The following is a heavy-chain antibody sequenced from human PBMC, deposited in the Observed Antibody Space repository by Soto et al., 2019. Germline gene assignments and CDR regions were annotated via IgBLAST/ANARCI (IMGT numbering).Heavy chain of an antibody. CDR3: ARDTARAMVRIYYGMDV. J-gene: IGHJ6*02. D-gene: IGHD3-10*01. V-gene: IGHV3-33*01. Sequence: QVQLVESGGGVVQPGRSLDPSCAGSGFPFSSYGMPGVGRAPARGLGWGAVIWYDGSNKYYADSVKGRFTISRDNSKNTLYLQMNSLRAEDTAVYYCARDTARAMVRIYYGMDVWGQGATVTVSS. CDR2: IWYDGSNK. CDR1: GFPFSSYG.